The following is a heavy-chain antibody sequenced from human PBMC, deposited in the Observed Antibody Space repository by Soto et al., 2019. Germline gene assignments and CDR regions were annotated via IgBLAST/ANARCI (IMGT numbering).Heavy chain of an antibody. CDR1: GYTFTSYG. D-gene: IGHD4-17*01. CDR3: ARGVKYGAYSRWFDP. CDR2: MNANSGNT. Sequence: GASVKVSCKASGYTFTSYGISWVRQAPGQGLEWMGWMNANSGNTSYAQKLQGRVTMTRDTSISTAYMELRSLRSEDTAVYFCARGVKYGAYSRWFDPWGQGTLVTVSS. J-gene: IGHJ5*02. V-gene: IGHV1-8*02.